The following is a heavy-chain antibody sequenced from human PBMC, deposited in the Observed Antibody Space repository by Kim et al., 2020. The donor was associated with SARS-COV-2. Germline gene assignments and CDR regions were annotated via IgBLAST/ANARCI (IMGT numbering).Heavy chain of an antibody. J-gene: IGHJ5*02. CDR2: A. D-gene: IGHD6-13*01. Sequence: ANYAQKVQGRVPITADESTSTAYMELSSRRSEDTAVYYCARAAAGFWFDPWGQGTLVTVSS. CDR3: ARAAAGFWFDP. V-gene: IGHV1-69*01.